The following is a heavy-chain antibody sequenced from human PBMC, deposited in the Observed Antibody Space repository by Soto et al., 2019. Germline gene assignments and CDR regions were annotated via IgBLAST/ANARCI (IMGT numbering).Heavy chain of an antibody. CDR2: MNPNSGNT. CDR1: ESTFMNYD. CDR3: VRMGSSGTLSWFEP. Sequence: GASEKVSCKASESTFMNYDISWVRQATGQGLVWMAWMNPNSGNTGYALKFQGRVSMTRNTTIYTDYLEQTSLASDDTDVNSCVRMGSSGTLSWFEPLGQGNLVTV. J-gene: IGHJ5*02. D-gene: IGHD1-1*01. V-gene: IGHV1-8*01.